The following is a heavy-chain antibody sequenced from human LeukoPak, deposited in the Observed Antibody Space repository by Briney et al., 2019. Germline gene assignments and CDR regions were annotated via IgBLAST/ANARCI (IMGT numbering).Heavy chain of an antibody. CDR3: AREGPDYYDSRAFDY. V-gene: IGHV4-59*01. CDR2: IYYSGST. J-gene: IGHJ4*02. Sequence: SETLSLTCTVSGGSISSYYWSWIRQPPGKGLEWIGYIYYSGSTNYNPSLKSRVTISVDTSKNQFSLKLSSVTAADTAVYYCAREGPDYYDSRAFDYWGQGTLVTVSS. CDR1: GGSISSYY. D-gene: IGHD3-22*01.